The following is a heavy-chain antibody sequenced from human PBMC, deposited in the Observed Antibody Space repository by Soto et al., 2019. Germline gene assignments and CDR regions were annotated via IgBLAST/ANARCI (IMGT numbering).Heavy chain of an antibody. CDR3: ARDKITGLFDY. V-gene: IGHV4-34*01. J-gene: IGHJ4*02. CDR2: INHSGST. D-gene: IGHD2-8*02. CDR1: GGSFSGYY. Sequence: AETLSLTCAVYGGSFSGYYWTWIRQPPGTGLEWIGEINHSGSTNYNPSLKSRVTISVDTSKNQFSLKLTSVTAADTAVYYCARDKITGLFDYWGQGTQVTVSS.